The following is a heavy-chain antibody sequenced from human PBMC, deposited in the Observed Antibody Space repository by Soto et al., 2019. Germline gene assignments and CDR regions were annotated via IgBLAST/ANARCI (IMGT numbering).Heavy chain of an antibody. Sequence: SETLSLTCTVSGGSISGFYWTWIRQPAGKGLEWIGYIHTRGNTKYNPSLNSRVTMSVDTSKNQFFLKLNSVTAADTAVYYCARDLSMTYYRGVDVWGQGTTVTVSS. CDR1: GGSISGFY. D-gene: IGHD2-21*01. CDR2: IHTRGNT. J-gene: IGHJ6*02. V-gene: IGHV4-4*07. CDR3: ARDLSMTYYRGVDV.